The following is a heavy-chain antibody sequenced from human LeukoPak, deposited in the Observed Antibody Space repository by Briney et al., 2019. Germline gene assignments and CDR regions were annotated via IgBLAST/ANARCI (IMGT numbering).Heavy chain of an antibody. D-gene: IGHD3-3*01. CDR3: ARGLNDSWTGENY. V-gene: IGHV4-59*12. CDR1: GGSISSYY. CDR2: VYYTGST. Sequence: SETLSLTCTVSGGSISSYYWSWVRQPPGKGLEWIGFVYYTGSTNYNPSLKSRVTISLDTSKSQFSLKVRYVAAADTAVYYCARGLNDSWTGENYWGQGTLVTVSS. J-gene: IGHJ4*02.